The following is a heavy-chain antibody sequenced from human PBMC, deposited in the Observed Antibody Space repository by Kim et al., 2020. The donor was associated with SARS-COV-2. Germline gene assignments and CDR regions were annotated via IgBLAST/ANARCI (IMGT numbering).Heavy chain of an antibody. V-gene: IGHV4-34*01. CDR1: GGSFSGYY. Sequence: SETLSLTCAVYGGSFSGYYWSWIRQPPGKGLEWIGEINHSGSTNYNPSLKSRVTISVDTSKNQFSLKLSSVTAADTAVYYCARGRSEGRVGAIAPPVTVLSLDCWGEGTLVTVSS. CDR2: INHSGST. D-gene: IGHD1-26*01. J-gene: IGHJ4*02. CDR3: ARGRSEGRVGAIAPPVTVLSLDC.